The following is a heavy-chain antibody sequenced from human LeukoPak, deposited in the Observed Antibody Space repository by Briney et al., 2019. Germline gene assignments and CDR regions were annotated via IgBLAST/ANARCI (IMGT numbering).Heavy chain of an antibody. CDR3: ARDVVHGSGSLDY. D-gene: IGHD3-10*01. J-gene: IGHJ4*02. V-gene: IGHV3-23*01. CDR1: EFTFNRYD. Sequence: GGSLRLSCAASEFTFNRYDMSWVRQAPGKGLEWVSTISGSGERTYYADSVKGRFTISRDNAKNTLYLQMNSLRADDTAVYYCARDVVHGSGSLDYWGQGTLVTVSS. CDR2: ISGSGERT.